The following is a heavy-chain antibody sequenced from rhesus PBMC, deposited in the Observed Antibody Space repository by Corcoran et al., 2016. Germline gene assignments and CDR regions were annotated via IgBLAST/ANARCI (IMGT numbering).Heavy chain of an antibody. CDR2: NYGSSGST. V-gene: IGHV4-76*01. D-gene: IGHD2-27*01. Sequence: QVQLQESGPGVVKPSETLSLTCAVSGGPISSGYDWSWIRQPPGKGLEGRGCMGDNYGSSGSTNYNPSLKSRVTISKDASKNQFSLKLIAVTAADTAVYYCARDRPAAAIFDYWGQGVLVTVSS. J-gene: IGHJ4*01. CDR3: ARDRPAAAIFDY. CDR1: GGPISSGYD.